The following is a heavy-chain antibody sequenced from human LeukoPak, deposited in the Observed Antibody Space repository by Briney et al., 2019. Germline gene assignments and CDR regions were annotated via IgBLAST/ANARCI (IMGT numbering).Heavy chain of an antibody. CDR3: ACLTTADAFDI. CDR1: GGSISSYY. Sequence: PETLSLTCTVSGGSISSYYWSWIRQPPGKGLEWIGYIYYSGSTSYNPSLKSRVTISVDTSKNQFSLKLSSVTAADTAVYYCACLTTADAFDIWGQGTMVTVSS. J-gene: IGHJ3*02. D-gene: IGHD3-22*01. CDR2: IYYSGST. V-gene: IGHV4-59*01.